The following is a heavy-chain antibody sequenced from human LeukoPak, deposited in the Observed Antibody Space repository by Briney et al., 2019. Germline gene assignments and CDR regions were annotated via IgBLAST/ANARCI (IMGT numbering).Heavy chain of an antibody. V-gene: IGHV1-2*02. D-gene: IGHD3-22*01. CDR2: INPKSGGT. J-gene: IGHJ4*02. Sequence: ASVKVSCKASGYSFTGHYMHWVRQAPGQGLEWMGWINPKSGGTNYAQKFQGRVTMTTDTSTSTAYMELGSLRSDDTAVYYCARVGGYYDSSGNSNFDYWGQGTLVTVSS. CDR3: ARVGGYYDSSGNSNFDY. CDR1: GYSFTGHY.